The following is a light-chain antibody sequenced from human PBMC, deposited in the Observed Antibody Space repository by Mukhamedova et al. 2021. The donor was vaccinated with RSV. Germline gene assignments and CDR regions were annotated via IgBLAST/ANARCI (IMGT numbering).Light chain of an antibody. V-gene: IGLV2-18*02. J-gene: IGLJ2*01. Sequence: TVLRPMIYSVSIQASGVPDGFSGSKSGNTASLTISGLQAEDEADYYCSSYTSSSTLVFGGGTKLTVL. CDR3: SSYTSSSTLV. CDR2: SVS.